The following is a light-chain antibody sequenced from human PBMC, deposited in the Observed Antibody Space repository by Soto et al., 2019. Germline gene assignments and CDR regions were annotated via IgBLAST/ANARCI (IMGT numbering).Light chain of an antibody. CDR2: GAS. Sequence: EIVLTQSPGTLSLSPGERATLSCRASQSVSSSYLAWYQQKPGQAPRLLIYGASSRATGIPDRFSGSGSGTDFTITISRLEPREFPVYYWQQYGSSPWTFGQGTKVEIK. V-gene: IGKV3-20*01. CDR1: QSVSSSY. J-gene: IGKJ1*01. CDR3: QQYGSSPWT.